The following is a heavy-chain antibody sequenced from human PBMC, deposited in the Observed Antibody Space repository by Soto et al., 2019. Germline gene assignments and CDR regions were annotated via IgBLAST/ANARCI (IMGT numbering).Heavy chain of an antibody. V-gene: IGHV3-7*04. D-gene: IGHD3-16*01. J-gene: IGHJ4*02. Sequence: EVQLMESGGALVQPGGSLKLSCAASGFSLSSYWMSWFRQAPGKGLEWVANIKEDGSDKYYVGAVKGRFTISRDNAKNSLYLQMNRLTAEDTALYYCARDANRGGDHDSWGQGTLVTVSS. CDR2: IKEDGSDK. CDR3: ARDANRGGDHDS. CDR1: GFSLSSYW.